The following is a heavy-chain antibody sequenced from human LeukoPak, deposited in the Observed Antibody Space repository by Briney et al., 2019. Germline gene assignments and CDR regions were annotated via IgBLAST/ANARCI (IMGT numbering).Heavy chain of an antibody. CDR2: IIPIFGTA. V-gene: IGHV1-69*13. CDR3: AREDDIVVVPASPYGMDV. Sequence: GASVKVSCKASGGTFSSYAISWVRQAPGQGLEWMRGIIPIFGTANYAQKFQGRVTITADESTSTAYMELSSLRSEDTAVYYCAREDDIVVVPASPYGMDVWGKGTTVTVSS. CDR1: GGTFSSYA. J-gene: IGHJ6*04. D-gene: IGHD2-2*01.